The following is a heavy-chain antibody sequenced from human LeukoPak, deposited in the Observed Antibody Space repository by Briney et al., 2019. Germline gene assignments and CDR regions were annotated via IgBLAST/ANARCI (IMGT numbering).Heavy chain of an antibody. V-gene: IGHV1-8*01. D-gene: IGHD6-6*01. J-gene: IGHJ6*03. CDR2: MNPNSGNT. Sequence: GASVKVSCKASGYTFASYDINGVRQATGHRLEWMGWMNPNSGNTGYAQKFQGRVTMTRDTSINTAYMELSNLRSEDTAVYYCARSTDSSAPYYYYHMDVWGEGTTVTVSS. CDR1: GYTFASYD. CDR3: ARSTDSSAPYYYYHMDV.